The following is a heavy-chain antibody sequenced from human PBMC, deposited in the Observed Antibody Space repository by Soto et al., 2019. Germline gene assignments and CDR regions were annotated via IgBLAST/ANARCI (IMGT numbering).Heavy chain of an antibody. D-gene: IGHD3-22*01. CDR3: SSRKDYYDSSGHDY. CDR2: IKSKADGGTT. Sequence: EVQLVESGGGLVKPGGSLRLSCAASGFSFSNAWMSWVRQAPGKGLEWVGYIKSKADGGTTHYIAPVRGRFTISRDDSKDTLYLQMDSLKTEDTAIYYCSSRKDYYDSSGHDYWGQGALVAVSS. CDR1: GFSFSNAW. V-gene: IGHV3-15*06. J-gene: IGHJ4*02.